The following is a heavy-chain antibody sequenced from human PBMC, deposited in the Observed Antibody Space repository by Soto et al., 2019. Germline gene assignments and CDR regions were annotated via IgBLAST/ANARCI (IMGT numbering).Heavy chain of an antibody. CDR3: ARDFWGIVVVPAAVDY. J-gene: IGHJ4*02. V-gene: IGHV3-30-3*01. CDR1: GFTFSSYA. CDR2: ISYDGSNK. Sequence: QVQLVESGGGVVQPGRSLRLSCAASGFTFSSYAMHWVRQAPGKGLEWVAVISYDGSNKYYADSVKGRFTISRDNSKNSLYRQMNSLRAEATAVYYCARDFWGIVVVPAAVDYWGQGTLVTVSS. D-gene: IGHD2-2*01.